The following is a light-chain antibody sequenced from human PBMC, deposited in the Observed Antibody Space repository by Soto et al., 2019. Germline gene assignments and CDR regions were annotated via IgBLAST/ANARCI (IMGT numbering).Light chain of an antibody. Sequence: EIVMTQSPGTLSVSPGERATLSCRASQTVGRNVAWYQQTPGQAPRLLIYDASTRATGIPARFSGSGSGTEFSLTISSLQSEDFAVYYCQQYINWRKKFGHGTKV. CDR3: QQYINWRKK. CDR2: DAS. CDR1: QTVGRN. V-gene: IGKV3-15*01. J-gene: IGKJ1*01.